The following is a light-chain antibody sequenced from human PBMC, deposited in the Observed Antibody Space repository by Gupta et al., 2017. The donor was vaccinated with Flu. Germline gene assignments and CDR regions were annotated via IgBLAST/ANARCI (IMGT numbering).Light chain of an antibody. Sequence: EIVLTQSPGTLSLSPGESATLSCRASQSVSSSALAWYQQKPGQAPRLLIYGATSRATGIPDRFSGGGSGTDFTLTISRLESEDFAVYYCQQYGRALPITFGQGTRLDIK. CDR2: GAT. CDR3: QQYGRALPIT. CDR1: QSVSSSA. J-gene: IGKJ5*01. V-gene: IGKV3-20*01.